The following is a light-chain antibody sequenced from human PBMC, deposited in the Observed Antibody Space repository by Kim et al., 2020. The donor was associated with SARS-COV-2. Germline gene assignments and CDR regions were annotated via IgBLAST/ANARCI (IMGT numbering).Light chain of an antibody. J-gene: IGLJ1*01. CDR3: ASYTSTTSYV. CDR1: SSDVGDYNH. V-gene: IGLV2-14*01. CDR2: DVS. Sequence: QSALTQPASVSGSPGQSITISCTGTSSDVGDYNHVSWYQQHPGKVPKLMIYDVSNRPSRISNRFSGSKSGNTASLTISGLQAEDEADYYCASYTSTTSYVFGTGTKVTVL.